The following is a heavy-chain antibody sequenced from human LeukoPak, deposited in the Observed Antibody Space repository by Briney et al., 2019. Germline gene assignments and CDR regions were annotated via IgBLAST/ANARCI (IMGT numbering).Heavy chain of an antibody. V-gene: IGHV3-11*04. CDR2: ISSSGSTI. CDR3: AREQPYGDYIGY. J-gene: IGHJ4*02. Sequence: PGGSLRLSCAASGFTFSDYYMSWIRQAPGKGLEWVSYISSSGSTIYYADSVRGRFTTSRDNAKNSLYLQMNSLRAEDTAVYYCAREQPYGDYIGYWGQGTLVTVSS. D-gene: IGHD4-17*01. CDR1: GFTFSDYY.